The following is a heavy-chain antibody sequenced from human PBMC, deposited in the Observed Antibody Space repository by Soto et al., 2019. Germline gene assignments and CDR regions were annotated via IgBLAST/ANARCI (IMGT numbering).Heavy chain of an antibody. V-gene: IGHV3-23*01. CDR3: AKKKRGSTGPAPFDY. Sequence: EVQLLESGGGLVQPGGSLRLSCAASGFTFSSYAMSWVRQAPGKGLEWVSAISGSGGSTYYADSVKGRFTISRDNSKNTLYLQMNSLRAEDTAVNYCAKKKRGSTGPAPFDYWGQGTLVTVSS. CDR2: ISGSGGST. J-gene: IGHJ4*02. CDR1: GFTFSSYA. D-gene: IGHD1-1*01.